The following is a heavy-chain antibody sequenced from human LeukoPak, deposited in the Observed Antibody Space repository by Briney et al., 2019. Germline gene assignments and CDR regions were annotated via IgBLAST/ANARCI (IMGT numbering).Heavy chain of an antibody. CDR2: VIAIFGTQ. CDR3: TRASLGGYDTTLYYFEN. CDR1: GGTFSSYA. V-gene: IGHV1-69*06. Sequence: SVKVSCKASGGTFSSYAISWVRQAPGQGLEWMGGVIAIFGTQNYAQKVQDRVTITADKSTSTAYMELTSLRSEDTAVYYCTRASLGGYDTTLYYFENWGQGTLVTVSS. D-gene: IGHD3-22*01. J-gene: IGHJ4*02.